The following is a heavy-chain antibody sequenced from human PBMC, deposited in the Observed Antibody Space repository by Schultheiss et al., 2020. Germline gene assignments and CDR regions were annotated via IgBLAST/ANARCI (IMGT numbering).Heavy chain of an antibody. CDR3: ARAGEYYYYVMDV. Sequence: GGSLRLSCAASGFTFSSYGMHWVRQAPGKGLEWVAVIWYDGSNKYYADSVKGRFTISRDNAKNSLYLQMNSLRAEDTAVYYCARAGEYYYYVMDVWGQGTTVTVSS. V-gene: IGHV3-33*01. CDR2: IWYDGSNK. J-gene: IGHJ6*02. CDR1: GFTFSSYG.